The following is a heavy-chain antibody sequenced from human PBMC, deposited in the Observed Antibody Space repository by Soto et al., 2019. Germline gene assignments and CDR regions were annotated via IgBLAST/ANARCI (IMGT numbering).Heavy chain of an antibody. CDR1: GGSISSSSYY. J-gene: IGHJ3*02. V-gene: IGHV4-39*01. CDR2: IYYSGST. CDR3: ARREYYYDSSGYYSRGAFDI. Sequence: PSETLSLTCTVSGGSISSSSYYWGWIRQPPGKGLEWIGSIYYSGSTYYNPFLKSRVTISVDTSKNQFSLKLSSVTAADTAVYYCARREYYYDSSGYYSRGAFDIWGQGTMVTVSS. D-gene: IGHD3-22*01.